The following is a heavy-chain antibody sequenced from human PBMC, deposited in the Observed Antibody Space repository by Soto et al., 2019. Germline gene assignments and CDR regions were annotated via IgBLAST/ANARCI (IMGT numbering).Heavy chain of an antibody. V-gene: IGHV1-2*04. CDR3: ARDGLYYYDSSGYLARDYYYYGMDV. Sequence: EASVKVSCKASGYTFTGYYMHWVRQAPGQGLEWMGWINPNSGGTNYAQKFQGWVTMTRDTSISTAYMELSRLRSDDTAVYYCARDGLYYYDSSGYLARDYYYYGMDVWGQGTTVTVSS. CDR2: INPNSGGT. D-gene: IGHD3-22*01. J-gene: IGHJ6*02. CDR1: GYTFTGYY.